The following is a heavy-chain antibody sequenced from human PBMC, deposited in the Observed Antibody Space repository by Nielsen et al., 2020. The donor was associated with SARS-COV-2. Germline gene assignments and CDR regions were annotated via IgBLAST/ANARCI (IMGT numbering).Heavy chain of an antibody. CDR3: AKNRVVIANLDYFDY. Sequence: ETLSLTCAASGFTFSSYWMHWVRQAPGKGLVWVSRINSDGSSTSYADSVKGRFTISRDNSKNTLYLQMNSLRAEDTAVYYCAKNRVVIANLDYFDYWGQGTLVTVSS. V-gene: IGHV3-74*01. CDR2: INSDGSST. J-gene: IGHJ4*02. D-gene: IGHD2-21*01. CDR1: GFTFSSYW.